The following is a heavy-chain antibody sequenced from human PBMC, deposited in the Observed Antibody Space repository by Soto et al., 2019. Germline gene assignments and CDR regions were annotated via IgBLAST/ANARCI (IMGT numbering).Heavy chain of an antibody. D-gene: IGHD3-10*01. Sequence: WGSLRLSCXVSGFTFSNAWMNWVRQAPGKGLEWVGRIKSKTDGGTTDYAAPVKGIFTISRDDSKNALYLQMNSLKTEDTAVYYCTTEVRYYYGSGSTYGMDVWGQGTTVTVSS. CDR1: GFTFSNAW. CDR2: IKSKTDGGTT. CDR3: TTEVRYYYGSGSTYGMDV. V-gene: IGHV3-15*07. J-gene: IGHJ6*02.